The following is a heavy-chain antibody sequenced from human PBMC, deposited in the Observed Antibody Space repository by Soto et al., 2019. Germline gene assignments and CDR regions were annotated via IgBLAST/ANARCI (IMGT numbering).Heavy chain of an antibody. Sequence: QVQLVQSGPEVKKPGASVKVSCKASAYTFTSYGISWVRQAPGQGLEWMGWISGYNGQTNHAQKVRGRVTITTDASTSTAYMELRSLRSDDTATYYCARDWRKQLWVEGLNAMDISGLGTTVTVSS. CDR2: ISGYNGQT. CDR1: AYTFTSYG. D-gene: IGHD5-18*01. V-gene: IGHV1-18*01. CDR3: ARDWRKQLWVEGLNAMDI. J-gene: IGHJ6*02.